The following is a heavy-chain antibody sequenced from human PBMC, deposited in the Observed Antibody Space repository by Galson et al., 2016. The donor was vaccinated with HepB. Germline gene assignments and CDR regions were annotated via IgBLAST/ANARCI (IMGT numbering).Heavy chain of an antibody. J-gene: IGHJ6*03. CDR3: ATGIVVAGKYYYHYMDV. CDR2: IYSNEDT. V-gene: IGHV4-39*01. D-gene: IGHD6-19*01. Sequence: SETLSLTCIVSGGSISSDYYWGWIRQPPGRGLEWIGSIYSNEDTFYNPPLKSRVTISVGTPKNQFSLRLDSVTAADTGLYYCATGIVVAGKYYYHYMDVWGKGTTVTVSS. CDR1: GGSISSDYY.